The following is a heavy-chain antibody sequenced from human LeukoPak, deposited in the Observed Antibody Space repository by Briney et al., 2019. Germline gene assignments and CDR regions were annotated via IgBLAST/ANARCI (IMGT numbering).Heavy chain of an antibody. V-gene: IGHV3-48*01. CDR2: IGTSSTTI. CDR3: ARFAAGGSYYYYMDV. D-gene: IGHD6-25*01. J-gene: IGHJ6*03. CDR1: GFTFSSYT. Sequence: GGSLRLSCAASGFTFSSYTMNWVRQPPGKGLEGVSNIGTSSTTIYYADSVKGRFTISRDNAKNSLYLQMNSLRADDTAVYYGARFAAGGSYYYYMDVWGNGTPVTVSS.